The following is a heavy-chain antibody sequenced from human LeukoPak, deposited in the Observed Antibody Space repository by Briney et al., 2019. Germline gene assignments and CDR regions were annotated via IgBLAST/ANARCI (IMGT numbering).Heavy chain of an antibody. D-gene: IGHD6-19*01. J-gene: IGHJ4*02. CDR2: ISSSGSII. Sequence: GGSLRLSCAASGFTFSDYYMSWIRQAPGKGLEWVSYISSSGSIIYYADSVKGRFTISRDNAKNSVYLQMNSLRAEDTALYYCARAAPDSSGWFLDYFDHWGQGTLVTVSS. CDR1: GFTFSDYY. V-gene: IGHV3-11*01. CDR3: ARAAPDSSGWFLDYFDH.